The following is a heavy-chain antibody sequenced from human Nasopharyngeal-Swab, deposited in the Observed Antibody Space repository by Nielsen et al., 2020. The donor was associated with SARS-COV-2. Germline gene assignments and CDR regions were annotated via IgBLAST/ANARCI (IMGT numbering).Heavy chain of an antibody. CDR1: GFTFSSYA. J-gene: IGHJ4*02. V-gene: IGHV3-23*01. CDR2: ISGSDHTT. D-gene: IGHD2-15*01. CDR3: VKEGSDFDY. Sequence: GGSLRLSCAASGFTFSSYAISWVRQAPGKGLEWVSVISGSDHTTYYADSVKGRFTISRDNSKNTVNLQMNSLRAEDTAVYYCVKEGSDFDYWGQGTLVTVSS.